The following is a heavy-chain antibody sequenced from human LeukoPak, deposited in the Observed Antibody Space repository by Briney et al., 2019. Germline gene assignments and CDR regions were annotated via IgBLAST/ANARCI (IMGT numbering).Heavy chain of an antibody. CDR3: ATRAGDYSYYFDY. CDR2: ISGSGGST. J-gene: IGHJ4*02. CDR1: GFTFSSYA. Sequence: GGSLRLSCAASGFTFSSYAMSWVRQAPGKGLEWVSAISGSGGSTYYADSVKGRFTISRDNSKNRLYLQMNSLRAEDTAVYYCATRAGDYSYYFDYWGREPWSPSPQ. D-gene: IGHD4-17*01. V-gene: IGHV3-23*01.